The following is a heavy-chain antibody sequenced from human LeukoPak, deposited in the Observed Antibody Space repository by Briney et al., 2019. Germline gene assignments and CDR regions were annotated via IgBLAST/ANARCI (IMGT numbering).Heavy chain of an antibody. D-gene: IGHD2-2*01. J-gene: IGHJ4*02. V-gene: IGHV3-23*01. CDR2: ISGSGGST. CDR3: AKDLSTGSSTSWYYFDY. CDR1: GFTFSSYA. Sequence: GRSLRLSCAASGFTFSSYAMSWVRQAPGKGLEWVSAISGSGGSTYYADSVKGRFTISRDNSKNTLYLQMNSLRAEDTAVYYCAKDLSTGSSTSWYYFDYWGQGTLVTVSS.